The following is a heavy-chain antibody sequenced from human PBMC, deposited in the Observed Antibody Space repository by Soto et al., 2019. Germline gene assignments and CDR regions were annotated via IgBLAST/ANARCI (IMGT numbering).Heavy chain of an antibody. CDR1: GFTFSSYW. J-gene: IGHJ4*02. CDR2: INSDGSST. D-gene: IGHD3-3*01. CDR3: ARDSYVSGYDFWSGELDY. Sequence: GGSLRLSCAASGFTFSSYWMHWVRQAPGKGLVWVSRINSDGSSTSYADSVKGRFTISRDNAKNTLYLQMNSLRAEDTAVYYCARDSYVSGYDFWSGELDYWGQGTLVTVSS. V-gene: IGHV3-74*01.